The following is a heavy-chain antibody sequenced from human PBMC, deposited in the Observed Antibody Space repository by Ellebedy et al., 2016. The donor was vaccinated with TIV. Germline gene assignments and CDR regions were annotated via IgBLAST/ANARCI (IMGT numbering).Heavy chain of an antibody. J-gene: IGHJ3*02. CDR3: ARLLVPAAPNAFDI. CDR2: IYPGDSDT. CDR1: GYSFSSYW. V-gene: IGHV5-51*01. Sequence: GGSLRLSXRGSGYSFSSYWIAWVRQMPGKGLEWMGIIYPGDSDTKYSPSFQGQVTISADKSINTAYLQWSSLEPSDSAMYYCARLLVPAAPNAFDIWGQGTMVTVSS. D-gene: IGHD2-2*01.